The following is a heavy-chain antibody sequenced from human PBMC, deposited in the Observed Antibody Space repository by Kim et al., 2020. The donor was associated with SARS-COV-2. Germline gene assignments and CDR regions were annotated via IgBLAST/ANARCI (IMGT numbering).Heavy chain of an antibody. CDR3: ARTFPAYLV. J-gene: IGHJ6*02. D-gene: IGHD3-16*01. Sequence: SETLSLTCTVSGGSISSSSYYWGWIRQPPGKGLEWIGSIHYSGSTYYNPSLKSRVTISVDTSKNQFSLKLSSVTAADTAVYYCARTFPAYLVWGQGTTVTVSS. CDR2: IHYSGST. V-gene: IGHV4-39*01. CDR1: GGSISSSSYY.